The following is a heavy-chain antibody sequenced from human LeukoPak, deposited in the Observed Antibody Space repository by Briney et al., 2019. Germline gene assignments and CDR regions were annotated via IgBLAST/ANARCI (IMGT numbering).Heavy chain of an antibody. CDR3: ASPGEEITMDAFDI. V-gene: IGHV3-66*01. CDR2: IYSGGST. Sequence: GGSLRLPCAASGFXVSSKYMSWVRQAPGKGLEWVSVIYSGGSTYYADSVKGRFSISRDNSKNTLYLQMNSLRAEDTAVYYCASPGEEITMDAFDIWGQGTMVTVSS. D-gene: IGHD3-10*01. CDR1: GFXVSSKY. J-gene: IGHJ3*02.